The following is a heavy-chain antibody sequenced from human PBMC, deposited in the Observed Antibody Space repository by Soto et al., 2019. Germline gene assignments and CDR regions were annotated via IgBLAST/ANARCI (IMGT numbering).Heavy chain of an antibody. CDR2: IIPIFGTA. Sequence: SVKVSCKASGGTFSSYAISWVRQAPGQGLEWMGGIIPIFGTANYAQKFQGRVTITADKSTSTAYMELSSLRSEDTAVYYCARDSVDTAMENYYYYGMDVWGQGTTVTVSS. CDR3: ARDSVDTAMENYYYYGMDV. CDR1: GGTFSSYA. V-gene: IGHV1-69*06. D-gene: IGHD5-18*01. J-gene: IGHJ6*02.